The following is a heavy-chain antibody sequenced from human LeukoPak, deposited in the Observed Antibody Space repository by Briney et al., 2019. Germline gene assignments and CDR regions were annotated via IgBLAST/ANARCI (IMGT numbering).Heavy chain of an antibody. V-gene: IGHV3-30-3*01. D-gene: IGHD4-17*01. CDR3: ARDRRTVKYYYYGMDV. J-gene: IGHJ6*02. Sequence: GGSLRLSCAASGFTYSSYAMPWVRQAPGKGLEWVAVISYDGSNKYYADSVKGRFTISRDNSKNTLYLQMNSLRAEDTAVYYCARDRRTVKYYYYGMDVWGQGTTVTVSS. CDR1: GFTYSSYA. CDR2: ISYDGSNK.